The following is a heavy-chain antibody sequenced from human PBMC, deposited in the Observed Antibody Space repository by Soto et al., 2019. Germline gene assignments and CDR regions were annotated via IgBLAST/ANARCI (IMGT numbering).Heavy chain of an antibody. Sequence: QVRLVQSGAEVKKPGASVKVSCKASGYTFTSYDIYWVRQAPGQGLECMGWMNPNSGHTGYTQRFQGRLTMTRNTAITTAFMELSSLASDYTADYFGERGSSSAAVVAFHFWGQGTLVTVSS. CDR2: MNPNSGHT. V-gene: IGHV1-8*01. J-gene: IGHJ4*02. CDR1: GYTFTSYD. CDR3: ERGSSSAAVVAFHF. D-gene: IGHD6-13*01.